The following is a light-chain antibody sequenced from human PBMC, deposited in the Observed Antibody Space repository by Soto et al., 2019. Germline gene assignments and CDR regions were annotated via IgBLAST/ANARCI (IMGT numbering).Light chain of an antibody. CDR1: QDISSY. CDR3: QQLSSSPLT. V-gene: IGKV1-9*01. J-gene: IGKJ4*01. Sequence: IQLTQSPSSLSASVGDRVTVTCRASQDISSYLAWYQQKPGKAPKLLIYATSTLQSGVPPRFSGSGSGTDFALTISSLQPEDFATYYCQQLSSSPLTFGGGTKVDIK. CDR2: ATS.